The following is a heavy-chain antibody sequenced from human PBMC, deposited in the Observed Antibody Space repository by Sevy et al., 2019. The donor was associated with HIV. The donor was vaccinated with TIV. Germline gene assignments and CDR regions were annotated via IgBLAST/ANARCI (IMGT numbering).Heavy chain of an antibody. J-gene: IGHJ4*02. D-gene: IGHD3-22*01. CDR2: ISSDGRNK. CDR3: AKEPYYYDSSPGY. V-gene: IGHV3-30*18. CDR1: GFTFSTFG. Sequence: GGSLRLSCAASGFTFSTFGIHWVRQAPGKGLEWVALISSDGRNKFYADSVKGRFTISRDNSMNTLYLQMNTLRAEDTAVYYCAKEPYYYDSSPGYWGQGTLVTVSS.